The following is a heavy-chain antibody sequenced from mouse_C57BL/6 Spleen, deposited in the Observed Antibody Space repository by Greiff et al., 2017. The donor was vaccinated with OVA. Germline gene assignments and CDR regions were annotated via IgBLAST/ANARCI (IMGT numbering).Heavy chain of an antibody. Sequence: QVQLQQPGAELVKPGASVKLSCKASGYTFTSYWMHWVKQRPGQGLEWIGMIHPNSGSTNYNEKLKSKATLTIDKSYSTAYLQLSRLTSEDSAFYYCARILCHAFDYWGQGTTLTVSS. CDR3: ARILCHAFDY. J-gene: IGHJ2*01. D-gene: IGHD6-1*01. CDR2: IHPNSGST. V-gene: IGHV1-64*01. CDR1: GYTFTSYW.